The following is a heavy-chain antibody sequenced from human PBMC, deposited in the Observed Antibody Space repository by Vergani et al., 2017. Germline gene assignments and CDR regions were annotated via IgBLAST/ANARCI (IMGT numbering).Heavy chain of an antibody. D-gene: IGHD3-9*01. Sequence: QLQLQESGPGLVKPSETLSLTCTVSGGSISSSSYYWGWIRQPPGKGLEWIGSIYYSGSTYYNPSLKSRVTISVDTSKNQFSLKLSSVTAADTAVYYCASDNDILTGYYRNFDYWGQGTLVTVSS. CDR1: GGSISSSSYY. CDR2: IYYSGST. J-gene: IGHJ4*02. CDR3: ASDNDILTGYYRNFDY. V-gene: IGHV4-39*01.